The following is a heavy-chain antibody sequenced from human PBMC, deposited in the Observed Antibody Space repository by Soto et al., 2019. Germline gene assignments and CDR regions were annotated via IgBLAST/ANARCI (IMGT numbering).Heavy chain of an antibody. V-gene: IGHV1-2*04. D-gene: IGHD2-2*01. CDR2: INPNSGGT. J-gene: IGHJ6*02. Sequence: ASVKVSCKASGYTFTGYYMHWVRQAPGQGLEWMGWINPNSGGTNYAQKFQGWVTMTRDTSISTAYMELSRLRSDDTAVYYCARDLGYWISTSCPSVYGMDGWGQGTKVTV. CDR3: ARDLGYWISTSCPSVYGMDG. CDR1: GYTFTGYY.